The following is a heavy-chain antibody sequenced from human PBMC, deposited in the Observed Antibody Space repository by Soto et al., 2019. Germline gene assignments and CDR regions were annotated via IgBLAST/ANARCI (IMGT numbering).Heavy chain of an antibody. Sequence: QVQLVESGGGVVQPGRSLRLSCAASGFSFSTYAMDWVRQAPGKGLEWVAVISYDGSNKYYADSVTGRFTISRDNSKNTLYLQMNSLRAEDTAVYYCAREGRGYNWHDEGYYFDYWGQGTLATVSS. J-gene: IGHJ4*02. D-gene: IGHD1-1*01. CDR3: AREGRGYNWHDEGYYFDY. CDR2: ISYDGSNK. CDR1: GFSFSTYA. V-gene: IGHV3-30-3*01.